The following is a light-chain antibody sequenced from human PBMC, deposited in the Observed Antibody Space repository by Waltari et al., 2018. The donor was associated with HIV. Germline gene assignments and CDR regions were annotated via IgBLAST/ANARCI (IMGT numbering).Light chain of an antibody. J-gene: IGLJ2*01. V-gene: IGLV2-11*01. CDR3: CSYAGGYTLV. CDR1: SSDVGRYDS. CDR2: DVT. Sequence: QSTLTQHRSVSGSPGQSVNISCPGTSSDVGRYDSVSWYQQHPGKAPKLIIYDVTTRPSGFPDRFSGSKSGNTASLTISGLQAGDESDFYCCSYAGGYTLVFGGGTKLTVL.